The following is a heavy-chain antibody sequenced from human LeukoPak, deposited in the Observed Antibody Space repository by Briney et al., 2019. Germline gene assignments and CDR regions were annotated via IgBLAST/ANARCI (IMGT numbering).Heavy chain of an antibody. CDR3: ARAESGYDTIDY. V-gene: IGHV4-59*08. CDR1: GGSISSYY. J-gene: IGHJ4*02. Sequence: SETLSLTCTVSGGSISSYYWSWIRQPPGKGLEWIGYIYYSGSTNYNPSLKGRVTISVDTSKNQFSLKLSSVTAAATAVYYCARAESGYDTIDYWGQGTLVTVSS. CDR2: IYYSGST. D-gene: IGHD5-12*01.